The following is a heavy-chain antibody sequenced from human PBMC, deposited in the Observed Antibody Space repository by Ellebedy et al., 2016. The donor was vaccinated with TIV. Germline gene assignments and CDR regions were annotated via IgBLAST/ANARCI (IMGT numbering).Heavy chain of an antibody. CDR2: IWYDGSNK. D-gene: IGHD1-26*01. CDR1: GFSFRDYG. V-gene: IGHV3-33*01. J-gene: IGHJ6*02. CDR3: ARAVDSGRDMDV. Sequence: GESLKISXAASGFSFRDYGMHWVRQAPGKGLEWVAIIWYDGSNKDYVDHVKGRFTISRDNSKNTLYLQMNSLRGEDTAVYYCARAVDSGRDMDVWGQGTTVTVSS.